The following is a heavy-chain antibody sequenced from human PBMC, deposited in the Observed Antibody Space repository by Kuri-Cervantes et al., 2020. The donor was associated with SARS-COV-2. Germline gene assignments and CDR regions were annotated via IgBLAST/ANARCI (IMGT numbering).Heavy chain of an antibody. CDR1: GFTFEDYA. CDR2: ISGDGDST. J-gene: IGHJ4*02. V-gene: IGHV3-43*02. D-gene: IGHD3-10*02. Sequence: ETLSLTCAASGFTFEDYAMHWVRQAPWKGLEWVSLISGDGDSTYYVDSVKGRFTLSRDNSKSTMFLQMNSLRLEDTAVYYCAKVFGVGSNIKYFDYWGQGTVVTVSS. CDR3: AKVFGVGSNIKYFDY.